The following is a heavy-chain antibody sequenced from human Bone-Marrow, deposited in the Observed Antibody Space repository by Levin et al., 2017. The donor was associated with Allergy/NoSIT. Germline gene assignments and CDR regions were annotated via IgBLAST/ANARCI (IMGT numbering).Heavy chain of an antibody. CDR2: IYYSGNV. Sequence: SETLSLTCTVSGGSINSGDYFWSWIRQHPGKGLEWIGYIYYSGNVYYNPSLKSSVAISIDTSNNQFSLRLSSVTAADTAVYYCARLSCTTTCSHGGPFDYWGQGTPVTVSS. CDR1: GGSINSGDYF. CDR3: ARLSCTTTCSHGGPFDY. V-gene: IGHV4-31*01. J-gene: IGHJ4*02. D-gene: IGHD2-2*01.